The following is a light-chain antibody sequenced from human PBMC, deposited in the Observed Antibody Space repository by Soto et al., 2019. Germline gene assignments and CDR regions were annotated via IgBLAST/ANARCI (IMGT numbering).Light chain of an antibody. CDR2: DVS. Sequence: QSVLTQPASVSGSPGQSITISCTGTSSDVGSYNYVSWYQHHPGKVPQLMIYDVSNRPSGVSNRFSGSKSGNTASLTISGLQAEHEADYYCSSYTSSNTYVFGTGTQLTVL. V-gene: IGLV2-14*03. CDR1: SSDVGSYNY. J-gene: IGLJ1*01. CDR3: SSYTSSNTYV.